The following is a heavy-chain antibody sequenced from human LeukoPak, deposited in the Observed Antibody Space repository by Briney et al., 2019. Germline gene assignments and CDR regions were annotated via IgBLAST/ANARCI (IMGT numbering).Heavy chain of an antibody. J-gene: IGHJ3*02. D-gene: IGHD3-10*01. Sequence: ASVAVSCKASGYTLTELSIHWVRQAPGKGLEWMGGFDTEDGETTYAQKFQGRVTMTEDTSTDTAYMEVSDLRSDDTAMYYCATDGDTGMAAWSFDIWGPGTMVTVSS. CDR3: ATDGDTGMAAWSFDI. V-gene: IGHV1-24*01. CDR1: GYTLTELS. CDR2: FDTEDGET.